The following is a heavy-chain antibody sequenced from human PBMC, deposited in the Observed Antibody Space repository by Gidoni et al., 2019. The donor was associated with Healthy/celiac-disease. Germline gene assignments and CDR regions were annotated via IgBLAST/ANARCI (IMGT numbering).Heavy chain of an antibody. D-gene: IGHD6-13*01. J-gene: IGHJ3*02. CDR3: AIQLVDAFDI. Sequence: QVQLVESGGGVVQPGRSVRLSCAASGFTFSSYAMPWVLKVPGKGLEWVAVISYDGSNKYYADSVKDRFTISRDNSKNTLYLQMNSLRAEDTAVYYCAIQLVDAFDIWGQGTMVTVSS. V-gene: IGHV3-30-3*01. CDR2: ISYDGSNK. CDR1: GFTFSSYA.